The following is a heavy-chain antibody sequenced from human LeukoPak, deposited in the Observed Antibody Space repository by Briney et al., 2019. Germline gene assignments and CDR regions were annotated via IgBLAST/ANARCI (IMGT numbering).Heavy chain of an antibody. CDR1: GYTFTSYG. CDR3: ASGWAIMAGGADYFQH. Sequence: ASVKVSCMASGYTFTSYGISWVRQAPGQGLEWMGWISAYNGNTNYAQKLQGRVTMTTDTSTSTAYMELRSLRSDDTAVYYCASGWAIMAGGADYFQHWGQGTLVTVSS. J-gene: IGHJ1*01. D-gene: IGHD6-19*01. CDR2: ISAYNGNT. V-gene: IGHV1-18*01.